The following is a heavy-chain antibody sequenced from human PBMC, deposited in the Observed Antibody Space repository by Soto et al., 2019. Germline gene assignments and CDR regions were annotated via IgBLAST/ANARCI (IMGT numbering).Heavy chain of an antibody. CDR2: ISAHNGNT. CDR3: TFSLWELSLPPCGY. V-gene: IGHV1-18*01. J-gene: IGHJ4*02. CDR1: GYTFTSYG. D-gene: IGHD3-16*02. Sequence: QVQLVQSGAEVKKPGASVKVSCKASGYTFTSYGINWVRQAPGQGLEWMGSISAHNGNTNYAQKLQGRLTMTTDTSTSTAYMELRSLGSDDTDVYYCTFSLWELSLPPCGYWGQGTLVTVSS.